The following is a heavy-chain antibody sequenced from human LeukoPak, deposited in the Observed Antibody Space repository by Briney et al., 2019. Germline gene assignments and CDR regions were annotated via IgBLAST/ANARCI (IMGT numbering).Heavy chain of an antibody. CDR3: ARPSLGLPAAFFDY. CDR1: GYSISSGYY. J-gene: IGHJ4*02. Sequence: PSETLSLTCGVSGYSISSGYYWGWIRQPPGKGLEWIGSIYHSGSTYYNPSLKSRVTISVDTSKNQFSLKLSSVTAADTAVYYCARPSLGLPAAFFDYWGQGTLVTVS. D-gene: IGHD2-2*01. V-gene: IGHV4-38-2*01. CDR2: IYHSGST.